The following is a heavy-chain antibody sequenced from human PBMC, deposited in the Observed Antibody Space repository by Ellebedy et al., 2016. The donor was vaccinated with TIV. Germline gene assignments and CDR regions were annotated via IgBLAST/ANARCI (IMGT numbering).Heavy chain of an antibody. J-gene: IGHJ4*02. CDR1: GYTFTTYY. Sequence: AASVKVSCKASGYTFTTYYIHWMRQAPGQGLEWLGWIIPSSGGTSYAPKFQGRVAMTRDTSVSTAYMELTNLRSDDTAIYYCARGVLLAGRGTLDYWGQGALVTVSS. CDR3: ARGVLLAGRGTLDY. D-gene: IGHD3-10*01. V-gene: IGHV1-2*02. CDR2: IIPSSGGT.